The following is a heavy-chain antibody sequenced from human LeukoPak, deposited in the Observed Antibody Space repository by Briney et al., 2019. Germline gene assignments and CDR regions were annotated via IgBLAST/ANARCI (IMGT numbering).Heavy chain of an antibody. CDR2: IWHDESAE. Sequence: GGSLRLSCAAPGFSFSSYGMYWVRQAPGKGLEWVAVIWHDESAEFYGDSVKGRFSISRDNSKNTLYLQMDRLRVEDTARYYCAKDHRGGWSGYFDSWGQGALVTVSS. V-gene: IGHV3-33*06. CDR3: AKDHRGGWSGYFDS. J-gene: IGHJ4*02. CDR1: GFSFSSYG. D-gene: IGHD6-19*01.